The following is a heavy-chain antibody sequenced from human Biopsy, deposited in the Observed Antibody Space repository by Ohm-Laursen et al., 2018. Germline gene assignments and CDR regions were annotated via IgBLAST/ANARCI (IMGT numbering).Heavy chain of an antibody. J-gene: IGHJ3*02. D-gene: IGHD1-26*01. Sequence: SDTLSLTCTVSGGSISGHFWSWVRQPAGKGLEWIGRIYSNGNTNYNPSLKSRISMSVDTSKNHFPLNLTSVTAADTAVYYCERDEGLLRAFDIWGQGTLGTVSS. CDR1: GGSISGHF. CDR3: ERDEGLLRAFDI. V-gene: IGHV4-4*07. CDR2: IYSNGNT.